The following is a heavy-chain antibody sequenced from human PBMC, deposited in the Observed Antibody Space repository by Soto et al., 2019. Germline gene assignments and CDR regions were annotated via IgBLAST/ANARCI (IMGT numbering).Heavy chain of an antibody. CDR1: GGYFSGYY. V-gene: IGHV4-34*01. J-gene: IGHJ4*02. CDR3: ARGAIVVVPAAISPNYFDS. D-gene: IGHD2-2*02. Sequence: SETLSLTCAVYGGYFSGYYWSWIRQPPGKGLEWIGESNHSGSTNYNPSLKSRGTISVDTSKHPYALKLISVPAADKYVYSCARGAIVVVPAAISPNYFDSLRQGTLVPFCS. CDR2: SNHSGST.